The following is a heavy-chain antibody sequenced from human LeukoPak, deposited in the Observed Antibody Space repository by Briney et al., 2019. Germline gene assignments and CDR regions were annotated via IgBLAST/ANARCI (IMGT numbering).Heavy chain of an antibody. D-gene: IGHD6-6*01. CDR1: GFTLSSYA. Sequence: GGSLRLLSAASGFTLSSYAMSWVRQAPGKGLDWVSAISGSGDSTYYADSVKGRFTISRDNSKNTLYLQMNSLRAEDTAVYYCAKSSSSPRLFDYWGQGPLVTVSS. V-gene: IGHV3-23*01. J-gene: IGHJ4*02. CDR2: ISGSGDST. CDR3: AKSSSSPRLFDY.